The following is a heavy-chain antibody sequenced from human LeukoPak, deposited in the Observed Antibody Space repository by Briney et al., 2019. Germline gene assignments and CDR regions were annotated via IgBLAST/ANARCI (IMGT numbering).Heavy chain of an antibody. V-gene: IGHV3-7*01. D-gene: IGHD1-1*01. J-gene: IGHJ4*02. CDR3: ARDYWRSIDH. CDR1: GLTVTNAW. Sequence: GGSLRLSCAASGLTVTNAWMNWVRQAPGKGLESVAIVNEDGSAKYYLDSVKGRFTISRDNARNSLYLEMNSLRAEDTAVYYCARDYWRSIDHWGQGTLVTVSS. CDR2: VNEDGSAK.